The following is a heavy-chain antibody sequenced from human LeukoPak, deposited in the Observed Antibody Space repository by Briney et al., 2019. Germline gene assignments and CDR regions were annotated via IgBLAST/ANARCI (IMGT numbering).Heavy chain of an antibody. Sequence: SETLSLTCTVSGGSISSGDYYWSWIRQPPGKGLEWIGYIYYSGSTYYNPSLKSRVTTSVDTSKNQFSLKLSSVTAADTAVYYCAREGRVVPAARLWGQGTMVTVSS. V-gene: IGHV4-30-4*01. CDR1: GGSISSGDYY. CDR2: IYYSGST. D-gene: IGHD2-2*01. J-gene: IGHJ3*01. CDR3: AREGRVVPAARL.